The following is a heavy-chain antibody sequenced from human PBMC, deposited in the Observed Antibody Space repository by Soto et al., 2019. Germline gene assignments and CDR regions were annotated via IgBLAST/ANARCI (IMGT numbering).Heavy chain of an antibody. V-gene: IGHV4-38-2*02. Sequence: SETLSLTCAVSGYSISSGYYWGWIRQPPGKGLEWIGSIYHSGSTYYNPSLKSRVTISVDTSKNQFSLKLSSVTAADTAVYYCAREDSSYYDILTGHRGPRVVDPWGQGTLGTSPQ. J-gene: IGHJ5*02. CDR3: AREDSSYYDILTGHRGPRVVDP. CDR1: GYSISSGYY. D-gene: IGHD3-9*01. CDR2: IYHSGST.